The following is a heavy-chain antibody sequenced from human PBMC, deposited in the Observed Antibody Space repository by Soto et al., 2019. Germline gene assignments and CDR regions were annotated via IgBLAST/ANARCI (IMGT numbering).Heavy chain of an antibody. CDR1: GDSISAYS. D-gene: IGHD5-12*01. CDR3: AREGNLGRWLQPLDF. Sequence: RSLTCTVSGDSISAYSWSWVRQPPGKGLEWIGNIHYNGNTKYNPSLKSRVTMSVDTSKNQFSLRLISVTAADTAIYFCAREGNLGRWLQPLDFWGQGTLVTVSS. J-gene: IGHJ4*02. V-gene: IGHV4-59*01. CDR2: IHYNGNT.